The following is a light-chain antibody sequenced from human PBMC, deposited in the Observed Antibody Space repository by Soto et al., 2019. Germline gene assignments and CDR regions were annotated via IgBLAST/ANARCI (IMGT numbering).Light chain of an antibody. J-gene: IGLJ3*02. CDR1: NIGSKS. CDR3: QVWDSSSDPPWV. CDR2: DDS. Sequence: SYELTQPPSVSVAPGQTARITCGGTNIGSKSVHWYQQKPGQAPVLVVYDDSDRPSGIPERFSDSNSGNTATLTISRVEAGDEADYYYQVWDSSSDPPWVFGGGTKLTVL. V-gene: IGLV3-21*02.